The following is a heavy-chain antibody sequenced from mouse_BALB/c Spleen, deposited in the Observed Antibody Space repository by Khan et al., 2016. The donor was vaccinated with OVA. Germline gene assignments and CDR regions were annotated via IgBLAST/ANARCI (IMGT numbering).Heavy chain of an antibody. CDR2: IGYSGST. J-gene: IGHJ2*01. Sequence: EVKLLESGPGLLKPSQSLSLTCTVTGYSITSDYAWNWIRQFPGNKLEWMAYIGYSGSTTYNPSLRSRTSISRDTSKNQFFLQLTSVTTEDTAPIYFASRELLLRYQDYFDYWGQGTTLTVSS. D-gene: IGHD1-1*01. CDR3: ASRELLLRYQDYFDY. V-gene: IGHV3-2*02. CDR1: GYSITSDYA.